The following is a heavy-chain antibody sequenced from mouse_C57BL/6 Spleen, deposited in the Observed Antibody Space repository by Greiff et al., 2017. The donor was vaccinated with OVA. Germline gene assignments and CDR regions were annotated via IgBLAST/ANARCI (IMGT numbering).Heavy chain of an antibody. CDR1: GYAFSSSW. J-gene: IGHJ2*01. CDR2: IYPGDGDT. Sequence: VQLQQSGPELVKPGASVKISCKASGYAFSSSWMNWVKQRPGTGLEWIGRIYPGDGDTNYNGKFKGKATLTADKSSSTAYMQLSSLTSEDSAVYFCARGDALYYFDYWGQGTTLTVSS. V-gene: IGHV1-82*01. CDR3: ARGDALYYFDY.